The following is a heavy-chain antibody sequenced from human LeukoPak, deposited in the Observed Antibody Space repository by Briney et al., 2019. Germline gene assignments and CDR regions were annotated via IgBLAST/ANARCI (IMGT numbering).Heavy chain of an antibody. D-gene: IGHD3-22*01. V-gene: IGHV1-2*02. Sequence: ASVKVSCKASGYTFTGYFIHWVRQAPGQGLEWMGWINPNSGGTNYAQKFQGRVTMTRDTSISTAYMELRSLRSDDTAVYYWARCDSSGYPDYWGQGTLVTVSS. J-gene: IGHJ4*02. CDR2: INPNSGGT. CDR3: ARCDSSGYPDY. CDR1: GYTFTGYF.